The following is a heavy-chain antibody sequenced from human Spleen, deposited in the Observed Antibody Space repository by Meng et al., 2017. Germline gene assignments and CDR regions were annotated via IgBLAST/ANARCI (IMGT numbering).Heavy chain of an antibody. D-gene: IGHD2-2*02. V-gene: IGHV1-18*01. CDR3: ASGHYTGY. CDR1: GYTFSSQS. J-gene: IGHJ4*02. Sequence: QIQLVQSGPEVKKPGASVEVSCRTSGYTFSSQSLSWVRQAPGRGLEWMGWISKNSGYTKYAQKVQGRVTITSDTSTDTAYMELRSLRSDDTAVYYCASGHYTGYWGQGTLVTVSS. CDR2: ISKNSGYT.